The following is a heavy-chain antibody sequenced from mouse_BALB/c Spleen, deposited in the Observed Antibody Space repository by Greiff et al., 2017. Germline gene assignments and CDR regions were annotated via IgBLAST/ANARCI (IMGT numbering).Heavy chain of an antibody. Sequence: EVQRVESGGGLVKPGGSLKLSCAASGFTFSSYAMSWVRQTPEKRLEWVASISSGGSTYYPDSVKGRFTISRDNARNILYLQMSSLRSEDTAMYYCASGRDGYYEGAMDYWGQGTSVTVSS. CDR2: ISSGGST. J-gene: IGHJ4*01. CDR1: GFTFSSYA. D-gene: IGHD2-3*01. CDR3: ASGRDGYYEGAMDY. V-gene: IGHV5-6-5*01.